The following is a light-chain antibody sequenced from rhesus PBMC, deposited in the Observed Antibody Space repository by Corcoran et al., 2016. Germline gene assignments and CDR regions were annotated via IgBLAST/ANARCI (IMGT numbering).Light chain of an antibody. CDR2: KAS. V-gene: IGKV1-25*01. Sequence: DIQMTQSPSSLSASVGDTVTITCRASQGISSYLAWYQQKPGKAPKLLIYKASTLQSGVPSRFSGSGTGTDFTLTIRSLLPEDFATYYCQQHNSYPFTFGPGTKLDIK. CDR3: QQHNSYPFT. CDR1: QGISSY. J-gene: IGKJ3*01.